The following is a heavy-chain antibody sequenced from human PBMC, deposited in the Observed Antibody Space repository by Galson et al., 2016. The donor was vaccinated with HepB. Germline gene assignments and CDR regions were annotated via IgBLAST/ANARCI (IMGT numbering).Heavy chain of an antibody. J-gene: IGHJ4*02. CDR1: GYIFTSYD. V-gene: IGHV7-4-1*02. D-gene: IGHD2-2*01. CDR2: INTNPGDP. Sequence: SVKVSCKASGYIFTSYDMNWVRQAPGQGLEWMGWINTNPGDPPYAPGFAGRFVLSFDTSVGTSYLQISGLRAEDTAIYYCARGGGPTAMRYHFDSWGQGTLVTVSS. CDR3: ARGGGPTAMRYHFDS.